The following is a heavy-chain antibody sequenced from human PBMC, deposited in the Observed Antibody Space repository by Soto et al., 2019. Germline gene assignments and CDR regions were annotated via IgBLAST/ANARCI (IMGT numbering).Heavy chain of an antibody. CDR3: ARKIAAAGNAFDI. D-gene: IGHD6-13*01. CDR2: IYYSGST. J-gene: IGHJ3*02. CDR1: GGSISSSSYY. V-gene: IGHV4-39*01. Sequence: SETLSLTCTVSGGSISSSSYYWGWIRQPTGKGLEWIGSIYYSGSTYYNPSLKSRFTISGDTSKNQFSLKLSSVTAADTAVYYCARKIAAAGNAFDIWGQGTMVTVSS.